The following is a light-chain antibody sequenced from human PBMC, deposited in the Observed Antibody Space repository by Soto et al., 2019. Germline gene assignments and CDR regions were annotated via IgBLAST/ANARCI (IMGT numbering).Light chain of an antibody. V-gene: IGKV1-33*01. CDR3: QQYYGLPPLT. CDR2: HAS. CDR1: QNITNN. Sequence: DIQMTQSPSSLSASIGDRVTITCQASQNITNNLSWYQQKPGKAPNLLTYHASKLAKGVTSRFSGSGSGTDFSFIITSLQREDLATYYCQQYYGLPPLTFGQGTRLEI. J-gene: IGKJ5*01.